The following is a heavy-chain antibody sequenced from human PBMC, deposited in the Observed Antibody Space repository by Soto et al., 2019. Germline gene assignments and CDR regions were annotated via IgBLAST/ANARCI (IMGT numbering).Heavy chain of an antibody. CDR3: AREASSSWYVLRGCFDP. CDR1: GDSVSSNSAA. D-gene: IGHD6-13*01. V-gene: IGHV6-1*01. CDR2: TYYRSKWYN. J-gene: IGHJ5*02. Sequence: SQTLSLPCAISGDSVSSNSAAWNWIRQSPSRGLEWLGRTYYRSKWYNDYAVSVKSRITINPDTSKNQFSLQLNSVTPEDTAVYYCAREASSSWYVLRGCFDPWGQGTLGTSPQ.